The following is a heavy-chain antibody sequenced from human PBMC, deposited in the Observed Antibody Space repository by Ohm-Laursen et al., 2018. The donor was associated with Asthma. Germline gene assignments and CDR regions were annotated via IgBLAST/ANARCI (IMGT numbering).Heavy chain of an antibody. CDR3: AKELKYGDYIDY. CDR2: IKPDGTEN. D-gene: IGHD4-17*01. V-gene: IGHV3-7*01. J-gene: IGHJ4*02. Sequence: SLRLSCSASGFPFNTSWMTWVRQVPGKGLEWVANIKPDGTENAYLDSVKGRFTISRDNSKNTLYLQMNSLRAEDTAVYYCAKELKYGDYIDYWGQGTLVTVSS. CDR1: GFPFNTSW.